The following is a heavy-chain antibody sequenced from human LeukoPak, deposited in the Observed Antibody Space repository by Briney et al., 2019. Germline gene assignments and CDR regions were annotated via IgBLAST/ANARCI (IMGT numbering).Heavy chain of an antibody. D-gene: IGHD3-9*01. J-gene: IGHJ6*02. Sequence: PGGSLRLSCSASGFTFSTYAMHWVRQAPGKGLEYVSAISTNGGSTYYADSVRGRFTISRDNSKNTLYLQMSSLRPEDTAVDYCVKGMEDYDILTGVLDVWGQGTTVTVSS. CDR2: ISTNGGST. CDR1: GFTFSTYA. CDR3: VKGMEDYDILTGVLDV. V-gene: IGHV3-64D*06.